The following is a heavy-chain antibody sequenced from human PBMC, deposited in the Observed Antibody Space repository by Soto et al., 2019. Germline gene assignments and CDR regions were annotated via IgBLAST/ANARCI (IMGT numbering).Heavy chain of an antibody. CDR2: ISYDGSNK. Sequence: QVQLVESGGGVVQPGRSLRLSCAASGFTFSSYAMHWVRQAPGKGLEWVAVISYDGSNKYYADSVKGRFTISRDNSKNTVYLQMNRLRAEDTAVYYCARDKAAVAGPSDYWGQGTLVTVSS. V-gene: IGHV3-30-3*01. CDR1: GFTFSSYA. D-gene: IGHD6-19*01. CDR3: ARDKAAVAGPSDY. J-gene: IGHJ4*02.